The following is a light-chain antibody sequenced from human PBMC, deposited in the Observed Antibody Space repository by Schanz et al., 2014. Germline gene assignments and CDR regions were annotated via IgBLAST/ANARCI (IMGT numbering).Light chain of an antibody. CDR3: CSYTGSGML. V-gene: IGLV2-14*03. Sequence: QSAPTQPASVSGSPGQSITISCTGTSSDVGAYNYVSWYQHHPGKAPRLMIYDVTNRPSGVSDRFSGSKSGNTASLTISGLQAEDEADYYCCSYTGSGMLFGGGTKLTVL. CDR2: DVT. CDR1: SSDVGAYNY. J-gene: IGLJ2*01.